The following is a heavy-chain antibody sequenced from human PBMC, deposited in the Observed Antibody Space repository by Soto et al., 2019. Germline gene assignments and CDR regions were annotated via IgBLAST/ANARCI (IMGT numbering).Heavy chain of an antibody. Sequence: QITLKESGPPLVKPTQTLTLTCTFSGLSLSTSGVGVGWIRQPPGKALEWLALIYWDDDKRYSQSLKSRLTITKDTSKNQVVLTMTNMDPVDTATYYCAHAYYCDSSGYSYNWFDPWGQGTLVTVSS. D-gene: IGHD3-22*01. J-gene: IGHJ5*02. V-gene: IGHV2-5*02. CDR3: AHAYYCDSSGYSYNWFDP. CDR1: GLSLSTSGVG. CDR2: IYWDDDK.